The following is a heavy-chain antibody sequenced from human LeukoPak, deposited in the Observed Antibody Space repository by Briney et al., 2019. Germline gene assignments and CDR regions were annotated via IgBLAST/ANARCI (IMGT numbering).Heavy chain of an antibody. CDR3: AKRGVVIRVILVGFHKEAYYFDS. V-gene: IGHV3-30*04. D-gene: IGHD3-22*01. CDR2: ISYDGNNK. CDR1: GFTFSRNV. Sequence: GSSLRLSCAASGFTFSRNVMHWVRQAPGKGLEWVALISYDGNNKFYADSVKGRFTISRDNSRNTLYLQMSSLRAEDTAVYFCAKRGVVIRVILVGFHKEAYYFDSWGQGALVTVSS. J-gene: IGHJ4*02.